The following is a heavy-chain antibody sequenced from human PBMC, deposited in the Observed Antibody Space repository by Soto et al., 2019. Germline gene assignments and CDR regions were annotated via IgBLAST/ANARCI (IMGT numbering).Heavy chain of an antibody. V-gene: IGHV4-4*02. J-gene: IGHJ5*02. D-gene: IGHD3-3*01. Sequence: QVQLQESGPGLAKPSGTLSLTCAVSGGSITSSNWWSWVRQSPRKGLEWVGEIYHNGSTNYNPSLKSRITISVDKPKNQFSLELRSVTAADTAVYYCARARGAIFGVVIRNWFDPWGQGTLVTVSS. CDR2: IYHNGST. CDR3: ARARGAIFGVVIRNWFDP. CDR1: GGSITSSNW.